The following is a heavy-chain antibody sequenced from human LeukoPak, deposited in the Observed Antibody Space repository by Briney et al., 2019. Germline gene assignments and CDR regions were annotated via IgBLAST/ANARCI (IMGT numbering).Heavy chain of an antibody. J-gene: IGHJ4*02. CDR3: ARDVGRQSSVRGRIVVMTTCPDY. CDR2: ISSSSSYK. CDR1: GFTFSSYS. D-gene: IGHD3-22*01. V-gene: IGHV3-21*01. Sequence: GGSLRLSCAASGFTFSSYSMNWVRQAPGKGLEWVSSISSSSSYKYYADSVKGRFSISRDNAKNSLYLQMNSLRAEDTAVYYCARDVGRQSSVRGRIVVMTTCPDYWGQGTLVTVSS.